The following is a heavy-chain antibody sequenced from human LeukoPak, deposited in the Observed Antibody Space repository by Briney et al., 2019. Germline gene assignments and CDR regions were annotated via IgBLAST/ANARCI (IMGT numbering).Heavy chain of an antibody. V-gene: IGHV3-20*04. Sequence: LTGGSLRLSCAASGFTFDDYGMSWVRQVAGKGLEWVSTINWKGDRTYYVDSVKGRFTISRDNRKNSLSLQMNSLTAEDTAVYYCVRDGDSGTDWYWAYWGQGTLVTVSS. D-gene: IGHD6-19*01. CDR1: GFTFDDYG. CDR3: VRDGDSGTDWYWAY. CDR2: INWKGDRT. J-gene: IGHJ4*02.